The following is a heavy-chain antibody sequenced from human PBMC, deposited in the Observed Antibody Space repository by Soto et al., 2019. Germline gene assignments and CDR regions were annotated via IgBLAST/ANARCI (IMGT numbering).Heavy chain of an antibody. Sequence: QVQLQESGPGLVKPSETLSLTCTVSGASINSYYWSWIRQPPGKGLEWIGYIYSSGSTNYNPSLKSRVPMSVDTSKNQFYLNLSSVTAADTAVYYCARGYDYIGGTYRYTFGYWGQGTLVTVSS. CDR1: GASINSYY. CDR3: ARGYDYIGGTYRYTFGY. CDR2: IYSSGST. V-gene: IGHV4-59*01. J-gene: IGHJ4*02. D-gene: IGHD3-16*02.